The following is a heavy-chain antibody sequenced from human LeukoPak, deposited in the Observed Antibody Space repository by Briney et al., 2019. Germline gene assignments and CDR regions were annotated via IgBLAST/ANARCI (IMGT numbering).Heavy chain of an antibody. D-gene: IGHD6-19*01. Sequence: QTLSLTCAISGDSVSSNRAAWNWIRQSPSRGLEWLGRTYYRSKWSNDYAVSVESRIIINPDTSKNQFSLQLSSVTPEDTAVYCCARDSVAGSSVAAFDSWGQGTVVTVSS. CDR3: ARDSVAGSSVAAFDS. V-gene: IGHV6-1*01. CDR2: TYYRSKWSN. J-gene: IGHJ3*02. CDR1: GDSVSSNRAA.